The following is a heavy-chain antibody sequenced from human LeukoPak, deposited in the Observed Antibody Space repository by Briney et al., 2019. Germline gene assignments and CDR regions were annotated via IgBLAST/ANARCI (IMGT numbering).Heavy chain of an antibody. J-gene: IGHJ4*02. V-gene: IGHV3-23*01. CDR3: AKDRVYYYDSSGAFFDY. Sequence: PGGSLRLSCAASGFTFSSYAMSWVRQAPGKGLEWVSAISGSGGSTYYADSVKGRFTISRDNSKNTLYLQMNSLRAEDTAVYYCAKDRVYYYDSSGAFFDYWGQGTLVTVSS. D-gene: IGHD3-22*01. CDR2: ISGSGGST. CDR1: GFTFSSYA.